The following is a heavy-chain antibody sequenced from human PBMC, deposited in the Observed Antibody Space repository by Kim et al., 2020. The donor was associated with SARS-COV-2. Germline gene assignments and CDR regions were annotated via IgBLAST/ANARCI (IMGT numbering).Heavy chain of an antibody. CDR1: GGSFSGYY. J-gene: IGHJ6*02. D-gene: IGHD3-3*01. CDR3: ARGVTIFLSSYGMDV. Sequence: SETLSLTCAVYGGSFSGYYWSWIRQPPGKGLEWIGEINHSGSTNYNPSLKSRVTISVDTSKNQFSLKLSSVTAADTAVYYCARGVTIFLSSYGMDVWGQGTTVTVSS. V-gene: IGHV4-34*01. CDR2: INHSGST.